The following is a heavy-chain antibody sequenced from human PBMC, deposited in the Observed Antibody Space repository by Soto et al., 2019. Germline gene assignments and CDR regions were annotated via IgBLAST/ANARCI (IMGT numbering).Heavy chain of an antibody. V-gene: IGHV3-23*01. CDR1: GFTFSSYA. CDR2: ISGRTSST. J-gene: IGHJ6*02. CDR3: AKDPLPFYGMDV. Sequence: EVQLLESGGGLVRPGGSLRLSCAASGFTFSSYAMNWVRQAQGKGLEWVSGISGRTSSTYYADSVKGRFTISRDNSKNTLFLYMINLRVEDTAVYYCAKDPLPFYGMDVWGQGTTVTVSS.